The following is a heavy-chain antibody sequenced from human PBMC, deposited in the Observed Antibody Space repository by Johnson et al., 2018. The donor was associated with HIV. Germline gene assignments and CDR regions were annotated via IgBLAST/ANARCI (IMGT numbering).Heavy chain of an antibody. CDR3: AKDRNWGWPVWAFDI. CDR1: GFTVSSNY. D-gene: IGHD3-16*01. Sequence: EQLVESGGGLVKPGGSLRLSCAASGFTVSSNYMSWVRQAPGTGLKWVAIIQSGGGTYHADSVKGRFTISRDNSKNTLYLQMNSLRVEDTAVYYCAKDRNWGWPVWAFDIWGQGTMVTVSS. V-gene: IGHV3-66*01. CDR2: IQSGGGT. J-gene: IGHJ3*02.